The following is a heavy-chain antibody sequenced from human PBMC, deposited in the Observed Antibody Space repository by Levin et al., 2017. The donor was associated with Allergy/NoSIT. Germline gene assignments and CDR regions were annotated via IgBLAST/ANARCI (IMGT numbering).Heavy chain of an antibody. J-gene: IGHJ5*02. CDR3: ARRKVAGHNWFDP. CDR1: GGTFSSYA. D-gene: IGHD6-19*01. CDR2: IIPIFGTA. Sequence: SVKVSCKASGGTFSSYAISWVRQAPGQGLEWMGGIIPIFGTANYAQKFQGRVTITADESTSSAYMELSSLRSEDTAVYYCARRKVAGHNWFDPWGQGTLVTVSS. V-gene: IGHV1-69*13.